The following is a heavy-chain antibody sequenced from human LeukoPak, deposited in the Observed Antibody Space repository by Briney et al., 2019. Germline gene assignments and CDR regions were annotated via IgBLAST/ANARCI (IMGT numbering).Heavy chain of an antibody. D-gene: IGHD5-12*01. V-gene: IGHV3-43*01. Sequence: GGSLRLSCAASGFTFSSYAMSWVRQAPGKGLEWVSLISWDGGSTYYADSVKGRFTISRDNSKNSLYLQMNSLRTEDTALYYCAKDIGRGYDSGGGDYWGQGTLVTVSS. CDR2: ISWDGGST. J-gene: IGHJ4*02. CDR1: GFTFSSYA. CDR3: AKDIGRGYDSGGGDY.